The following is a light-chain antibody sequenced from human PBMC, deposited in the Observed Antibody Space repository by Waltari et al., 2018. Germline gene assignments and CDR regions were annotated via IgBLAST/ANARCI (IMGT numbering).Light chain of an antibody. CDR3: QENHESPPIT. CDR2: GSS. V-gene: IGKV3-15*01. J-gene: IGKJ3*01. Sequence: DIVITQSLPTLPVSLGERATLSCRASQSIISQLAWYQHKPGQPPRLLIYGSSTRATGIPAMFSGSESGTEFTHNISCLESDGTAWYFCQENHESPPITFRPGTKVNIK. CDR1: QSIISQ.